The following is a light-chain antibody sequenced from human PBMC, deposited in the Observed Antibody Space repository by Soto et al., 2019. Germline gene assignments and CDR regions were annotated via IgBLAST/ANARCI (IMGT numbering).Light chain of an antibody. J-gene: IGLJ1*01. V-gene: IGLV2-11*01. CDR3: CSYTGNKVFV. Sequence: QSALTQPRSLSGSPGQSVTISCTGPTIGAHSFVSWYQDRPYEFPKLLIYDVSQRPSGIPDRFSGSRSANTASLTISGLQADDAAAYYCCSYTGNKVFVFGTGTKVTVL. CDR1: TIGAHSF. CDR2: DVS.